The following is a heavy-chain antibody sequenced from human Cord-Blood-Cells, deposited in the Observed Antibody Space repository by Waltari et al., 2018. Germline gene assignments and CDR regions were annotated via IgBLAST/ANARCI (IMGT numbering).Heavy chain of an antibody. CDR3: ARGRSGYYYPDY. CDR2: INHSGST. V-gene: IGHV4-34*01. D-gene: IGHD3-3*01. J-gene: IGHJ4*02. CDR1: GGSFSGYY. Sequence: QLQLQQWGAGLLKPSETLSLTCAVSGGSFSGYYLSWIRQPPGKGLEWIGEINHSGSTNYNPSLKSRVTISVDTSKNQFSLKLSSVTAADTAVYYCARGRSGYYYPDYWGQGTLVTVSS.